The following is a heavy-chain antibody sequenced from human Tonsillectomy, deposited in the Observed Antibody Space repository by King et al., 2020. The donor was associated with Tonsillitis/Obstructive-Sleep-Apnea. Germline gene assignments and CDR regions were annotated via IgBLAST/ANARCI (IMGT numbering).Heavy chain of an antibody. D-gene: IGHD3-22*01. V-gene: IGHV4-39*01. J-gene: IGHJ2*01. Sequence: LQLQESGPGLVKPSETLSLTCTVSGGSISSSNYYWGWIRQPPGKGLEWIGSLFYSGSTYYNPSLKTRITISVDTAKNQFSRKLNSVTAADTAVYYCARKRNSSGYYDDWFFDLWGRGTLVTVSS. CDR1: GGSISSSNYY. CDR2: LFYSGST. CDR3: ARKRNSSGYYDDWFFDL.